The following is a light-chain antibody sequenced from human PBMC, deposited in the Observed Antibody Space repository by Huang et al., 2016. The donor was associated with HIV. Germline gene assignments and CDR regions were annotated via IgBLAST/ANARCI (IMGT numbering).Light chain of an antibody. Sequence: EIEMTQSPATLSWSPGERATLSCRASPSVDSDLAWYQQKPGQAPRLLIYDASTRATGITAKFNGTGSGTEFSLSITNLQSEDFAVYYCQQYNDWPPLTFGGGTKVEI. J-gene: IGKJ4*01. V-gene: IGKV3-15*01. CDR2: DAS. CDR1: PSVDSD. CDR3: QQYNDWPPLT.